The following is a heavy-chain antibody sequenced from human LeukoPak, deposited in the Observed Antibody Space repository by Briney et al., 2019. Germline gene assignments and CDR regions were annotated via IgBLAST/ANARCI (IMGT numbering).Heavy chain of an antibody. J-gene: IGHJ3*02. Sequence: PGGSLRLSCAASGFAFDDYGMSWVRQAPGKGLEWVSGINWNGGNTGYADSVKGRFTISRDNAKNSLYLQMNSLRAEDTALYHCARALYYDFWSGSPDDAFDIWGQGTMVTVSS. CDR3: ARALYYDFWSGSPDDAFDI. V-gene: IGHV3-20*01. CDR1: GFAFDDYG. CDR2: INWNGGNT. D-gene: IGHD3-3*01.